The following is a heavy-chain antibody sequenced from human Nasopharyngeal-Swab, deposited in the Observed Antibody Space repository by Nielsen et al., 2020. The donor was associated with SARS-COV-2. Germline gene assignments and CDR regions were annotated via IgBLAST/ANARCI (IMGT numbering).Heavy chain of an antibody. CDR2: MNPNSGNT. D-gene: IGHD5-12*01. CDR1: GYTFTSYD. CDR3: ARGFIVATIFHYYYYMDV. V-gene: IGHV1-8*01. J-gene: IGHJ6*03. Sequence: SVKVSCKASGYTFTSYDINWVRQATGQGLEWMGWMNPNSGNTGYAQKFQGRVTMTRNTSISTAYMELSSLRSEDTAVYYCARGFIVATIFHYYYYMDVWGKGTTVTVSS.